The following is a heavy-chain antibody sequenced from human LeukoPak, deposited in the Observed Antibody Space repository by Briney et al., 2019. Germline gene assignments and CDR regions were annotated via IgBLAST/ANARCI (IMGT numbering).Heavy chain of an antibody. J-gene: IGHJ6*03. CDR2: VDTSGDT. Sequence: SETLSLTCTVSGGSLSSFYWSWVRQPAGKGPEWIGRVDTSGDTHYSPSLKSRATMSLDTSKKQFSLKLNSVAVADTAVYYCARGLGGASYYMDVWGKGTTVTVYS. CDR1: GGSLSSFY. D-gene: IGHD3-16*01. V-gene: IGHV4-4*07. CDR3: ARGLGGASYYMDV.